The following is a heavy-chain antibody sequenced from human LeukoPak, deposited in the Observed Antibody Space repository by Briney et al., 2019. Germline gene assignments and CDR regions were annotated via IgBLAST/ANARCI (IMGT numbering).Heavy chain of an antibody. CDR3: ARHYVFVLGGSSFDH. V-gene: IGHV4-59*08. CDR1: GGSINDYF. Sequence: SETLSLTCNVSGGSINDYFWSWIRQPPGKGLEWIGYIYYDGSINYNPSLKSRITISVDTSKNQLYLQLRSVTAADTAVYYCARHYVFVLGGSSFDHWGQGTLATVSS. J-gene: IGHJ5*02. CDR2: IYYDGSI. D-gene: IGHD3-16*01.